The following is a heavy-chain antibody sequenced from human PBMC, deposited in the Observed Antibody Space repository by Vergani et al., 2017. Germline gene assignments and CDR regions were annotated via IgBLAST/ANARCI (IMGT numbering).Heavy chain of an antibody. J-gene: IGHJ6*03. V-gene: IGHV3-33*01. CDR3: ARDPLRRRLLDYYYYMDV. Sequence: VQLVESGGGVVQPGRSLRLSCAASGFTFSSYGMHWVRQAPGKGLEWVAVIWYDGSNKYYADSVKGRFTISRDNSKNTLYLQMNSLRAEDTAVYYCARDPLRRRLLDYYYYMDVWGKGP. CDR2: IWYDGSNK. CDR1: GFTFSSYG.